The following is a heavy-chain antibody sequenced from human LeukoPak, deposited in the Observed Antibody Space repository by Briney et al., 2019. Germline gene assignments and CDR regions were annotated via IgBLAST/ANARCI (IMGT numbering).Heavy chain of an antibody. Sequence: PSETLSLTRALSGASFSGFCWSWVRLAPGKGLEWIGEIDDAGNTNYNPSLKSRVSFSIDTSKKHFMLTVASVTPADTAVYFCERSENIRIQASKRNRNGTEHKTFDPWGQGTLVTVSS. CDR1: GASFSGFC. V-gene: IGHV4-34*01. D-gene: IGHD5-18*01. J-gene: IGHJ5*02. CDR2: IDDAGNT. CDR3: ERSENIRIQASKRNRNGTEHKTFDP.